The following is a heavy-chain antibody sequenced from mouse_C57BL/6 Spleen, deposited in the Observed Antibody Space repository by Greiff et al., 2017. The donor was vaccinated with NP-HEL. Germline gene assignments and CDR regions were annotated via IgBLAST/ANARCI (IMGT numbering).Heavy chain of an antibody. D-gene: IGHD1-2*01. CDR1: GYTFTSYW. Sequence: QVQLQQSGAELVKPGASVKLSCKASGYTFTSYWMHWVKQRPGQGLEWIGMIHPNSGSTNYNEKFKSKATLTVDKSSSTAYMQLSSLTSEDSAVYYCARDGLLRPYAMDYWGQGTSVTVSS. CDR3: ARDGLLRPYAMDY. CDR2: IHPNSGST. J-gene: IGHJ4*01. V-gene: IGHV1-64*01.